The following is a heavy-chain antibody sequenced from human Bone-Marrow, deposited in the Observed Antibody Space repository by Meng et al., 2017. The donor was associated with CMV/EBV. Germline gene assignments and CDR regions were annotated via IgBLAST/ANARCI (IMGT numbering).Heavy chain of an antibody. CDR2: VSPSGSKT. V-gene: IGHV3-21*01. D-gene: IGHD2-2*02. Sequence: GGSPRLSCAASGFTFSSYWMHWVRQVPGKGLEWVSTVSPSGSKTYYADSMKGRFTISRDNAKNSLYLQMNSLRAEDTAVYYCARVGCSSTSCYTGTFDIWGQGTMVTVSS. J-gene: IGHJ3*02. CDR1: GFTFSSYW. CDR3: ARVGCSSTSCYTGTFDI.